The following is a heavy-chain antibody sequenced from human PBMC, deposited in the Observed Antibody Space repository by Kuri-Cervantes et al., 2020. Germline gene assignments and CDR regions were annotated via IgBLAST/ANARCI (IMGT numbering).Heavy chain of an antibody. CDR2: IRYDGSNE. J-gene: IGHJ4*02. D-gene: IGHD4-23*01. CDR1: EFTFSNYG. V-gene: IGHV3-30*02. CDR3: AKDDGANSVVVY. Sequence: GESLKISCAASEFTFSNYGMHWVRQASGKGLEWVAFIRYDGSNEYYADSLKGRFTISRDNSKNTLYLQMNSLRTEDTAVYYCAKDDGANSVVVYWGQGTLVTVSS.